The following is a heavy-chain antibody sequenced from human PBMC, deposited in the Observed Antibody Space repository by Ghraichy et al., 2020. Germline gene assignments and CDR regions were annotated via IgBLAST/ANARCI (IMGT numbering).Heavy chain of an antibody. CDR2: IYYGGST. J-gene: IGHJ3*02. Sequence: SETLSLTCTVSVGSISSTNYYWGWIRQPPGKGLEWIGSIYYGGSTYYNPSLKSRITISVDTSENQFSLKLRSVTAADTAVYYCARQIVGGWEADIWGQGTMVTVSS. V-gene: IGHV4-39*01. CDR1: VGSISSTNYY. D-gene: IGHD1-26*01. CDR3: ARQIVGGWEADI.